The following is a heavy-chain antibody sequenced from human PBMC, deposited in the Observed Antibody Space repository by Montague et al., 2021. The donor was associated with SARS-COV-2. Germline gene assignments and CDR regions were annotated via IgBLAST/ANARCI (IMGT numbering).Heavy chain of an antibody. Sequence: SETLSLTCTVSGGSLSGHYWSWIRQPPGKGLEWIGDIFHSGNTNYNPSLKSRVTISVDTSKNQFSLRLTSVTAADTAVYYCARLNWDNDSGFDPWGQGAVVAVSS. CDR2: IFHSGNT. J-gene: IGHJ5*02. D-gene: IGHD1/OR15-1a*01. CDR3: ARLNWDNDSGFDP. CDR1: GGSLSGHY. V-gene: IGHV4-59*11.